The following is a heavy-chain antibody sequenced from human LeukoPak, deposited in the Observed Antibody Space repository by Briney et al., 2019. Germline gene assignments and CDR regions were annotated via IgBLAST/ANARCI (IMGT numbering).Heavy chain of an antibody. V-gene: IGHV3-30*02. CDR1: GFTFSSYG. J-gene: IGHJ4*02. CDR2: IRYDGSNK. CDR3: AKDPPFRPGYFDY. Sequence: GGSLRLSCAASGFTFSSYGMHWVRQAPGKGLEWVAFIRYDGSNKYYADSVKGRFTISRDNSKNTLYLQMNSLRAEDTAVYYCAKDPPFRPGYFDYWGQGTLVTVSS.